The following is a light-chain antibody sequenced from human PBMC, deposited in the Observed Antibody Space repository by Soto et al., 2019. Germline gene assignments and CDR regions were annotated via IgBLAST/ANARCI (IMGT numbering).Light chain of an antibody. CDR3: QQYNNWPPRT. CDR1: QSISNH. CDR2: GAS. V-gene: IGKV3-15*01. Sequence: EIVMTQSPVTLSVSPGERATLSCRASQSISNHLAWYQQKPGQAPRLLIHGASTRATGIPARFSGSGSGTEFTLTISSLQSEDFAVYYCQQYNNWPPRTFGQGTKVDIK. J-gene: IGKJ2*01.